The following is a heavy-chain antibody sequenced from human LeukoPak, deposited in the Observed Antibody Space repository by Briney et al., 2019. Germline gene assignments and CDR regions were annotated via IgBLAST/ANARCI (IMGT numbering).Heavy chain of an antibody. CDR1: GFTVSSNY. CDR3: ARTIPYGSGRQHPGKYYFDY. Sequence: GGSLRLSCAASGFTVSSNYMSWVRQAPGKGLEWVSVIYSGGNTYYADSVKGRFTISRDNSKNTVYFQLDSLRAEDTAVYYCARTIPYGSGRQHPGKYYFDYWGQGTLVTVS. D-gene: IGHD3-10*01. J-gene: IGHJ4*02. CDR2: IYSGGNT. V-gene: IGHV3-53*01.